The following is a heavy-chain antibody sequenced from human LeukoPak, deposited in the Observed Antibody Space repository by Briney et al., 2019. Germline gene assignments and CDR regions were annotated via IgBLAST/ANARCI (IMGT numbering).Heavy chain of an antibody. CDR2: IYSGGST. CDR1: GFTVSSNY. CDR3: ARDTEGSVDYYYMDV. J-gene: IGHJ6*03. V-gene: IGHV3-53*01. Sequence: AGSLRLSCAASGFTVSSNYMSWVRQAPGKGLEWVSVIYSGGSTYYADSVKGRFTISRDNSKNTLYLQMNSLRAEDTAVYYCARDTEGSVDYYYMDVWGKGTTVTVSS.